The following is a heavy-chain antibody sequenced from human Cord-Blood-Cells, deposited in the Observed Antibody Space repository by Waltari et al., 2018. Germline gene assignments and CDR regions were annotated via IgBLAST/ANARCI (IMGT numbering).Heavy chain of an antibody. CDR2: INHSGST. CDR3: ARYHYYDSSGYRDAFDI. Sequence: QVQLQQWGAGLLKPSETLSLTCAVYGGSFSGYYWSWFRHPPGKGLEWIGEINHSGSTNYNPSLKSRVTISVDTSKNQFSLKLSSVTAADTAVYYCARYHYYDSSGYRDAFDIWGQGTMVTVSS. CDR1: GGSFSGYY. D-gene: IGHD3-22*01. J-gene: IGHJ3*02. V-gene: IGHV4-34*01.